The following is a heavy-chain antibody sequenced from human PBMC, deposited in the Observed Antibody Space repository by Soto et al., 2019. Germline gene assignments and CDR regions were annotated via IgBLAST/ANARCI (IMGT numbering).Heavy chain of an antibody. CDR1: GFTFSSYD. V-gene: IGHV3-33*01. D-gene: IGHD6-19*01. Sequence: GGSLRLSCAASGFTFSSYDMHWVRQAPGKGLEWVGIIWYDGSNKYYADSVKGRFTISRDNSKNTLYLEVNSLRPDDTAVYYCERSFRQSLVDSWGQGALVTVSS. CDR2: IWYDGSNK. CDR3: ERSFRQSLVDS. J-gene: IGHJ4*02.